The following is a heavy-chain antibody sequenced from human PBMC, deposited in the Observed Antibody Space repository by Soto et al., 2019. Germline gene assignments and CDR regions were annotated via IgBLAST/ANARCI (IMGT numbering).Heavy chain of an antibody. Sequence: GGSLRLSCAASGFTFINYAMTWVRQAPGEGLEWVSTISGNGANTHYADSVKGRLSISRDNSKNTLYIQMNSLRADDTAVYYCAKDYGSSRYFFDYWGQGALVTVSS. CDR1: GFTFINYA. CDR2: ISGNGANT. D-gene: IGHD6-19*01. J-gene: IGHJ4*02. CDR3: AKDYGSSRYFFDY. V-gene: IGHV3-23*01.